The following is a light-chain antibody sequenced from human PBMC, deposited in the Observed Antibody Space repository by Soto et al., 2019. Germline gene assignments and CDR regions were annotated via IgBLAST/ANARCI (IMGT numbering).Light chain of an antibody. Sequence: DIQMTQSPSSLSASVGDRVTITCRAGQYIGRYLNWYQQKPGKAPKLLIYAASSLHSGVPSRFSGSGSGTDFTLTISCLQPEDFATYSCQQTYRTPLTFGGGTKVEIK. CDR2: AAS. CDR3: QQTYRTPLT. J-gene: IGKJ4*01. CDR1: QYIGRY. V-gene: IGKV1-39*01.